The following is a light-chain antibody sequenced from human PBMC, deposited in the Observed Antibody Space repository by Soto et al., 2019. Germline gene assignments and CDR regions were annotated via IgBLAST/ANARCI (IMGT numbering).Light chain of an antibody. CDR1: SSDVGAYNF. J-gene: IGLJ3*02. Sequence: QSVLTQPASVSGSPGQSITISCTGTSSDVGAYNFVAWYRQHPGKAPKLMIYEVSNRPSGVSNRFSGFKSGNTASLTISGLQAEDEADYYCSSYTTSNTWVFGGGTKLTVL. V-gene: IGLV2-14*01. CDR2: EVS. CDR3: SSYTTSNTWV.